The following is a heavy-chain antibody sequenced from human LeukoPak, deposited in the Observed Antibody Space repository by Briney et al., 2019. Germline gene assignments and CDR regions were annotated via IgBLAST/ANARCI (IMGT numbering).Heavy chain of an antibody. CDR2: IYYSGST. CDR3: AHLGGSSWYGAMGY. V-gene: IGHV4-59*12. CDR1: GGSISSYY. J-gene: IGHJ4*02. D-gene: IGHD6-13*01. Sequence: SETLSLTCTVSGGSISSYYWSWIRQPPVKGLEWFGYIYYSGSTNYNPSLKSRVTISVDTSKNQFSLKLSSVTAADTAVYYCAHLGGSSWYGAMGYWGQGTLVTVSS.